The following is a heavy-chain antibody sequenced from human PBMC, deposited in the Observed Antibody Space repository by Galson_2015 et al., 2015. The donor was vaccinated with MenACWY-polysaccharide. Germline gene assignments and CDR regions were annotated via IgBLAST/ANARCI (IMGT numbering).Heavy chain of an antibody. CDR2: IQYDGSNK. J-gene: IGHJ3*02. CDR1: GSRFSPSG. D-gene: IGHD2-2*01. CDR3: AREGSRIVFHAFDI. Sequence: RLSCAASGSRFSPSGMHWVRQAPGKGLEWVAVIQYDGSNKVYADSVKGRFTISRDNSKNTVFLEMNTLGVEDTAVYYCAREGSRIVFHAFDIWGQGTMVTVSS. V-gene: IGHV3-33*01.